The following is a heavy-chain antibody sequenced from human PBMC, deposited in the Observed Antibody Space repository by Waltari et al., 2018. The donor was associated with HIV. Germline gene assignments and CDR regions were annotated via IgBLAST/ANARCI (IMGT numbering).Heavy chain of an antibody. V-gene: IGHV4-34*01. D-gene: IGHD2-8*01. CDR1: GGSFSGNY. J-gene: IGHJ4*02. CDR3: ARRAPMAYFDY. Sequence: QVQLNQWGAGLLTPSETLSLTCAVYGGSFSGNYWTWLRQPLGTGLEWIGEIHHAGITNHNPAVKSRVTMSVDTSMNHFSLKLTSVTAADTALYYCARRAPMAYFDYWGQGSLVTVSS. CDR2: IHHAGIT.